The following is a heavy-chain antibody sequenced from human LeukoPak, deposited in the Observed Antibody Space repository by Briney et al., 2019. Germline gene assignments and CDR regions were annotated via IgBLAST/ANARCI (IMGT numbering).Heavy chain of an antibody. CDR3: AKPQNQYSSSWLLDY. V-gene: IGHV3-30*02. J-gene: IGHJ4*02. D-gene: IGHD6-13*01. CDR1: GFTFSSYG. CDR2: IRYDGSNK. Sequence: GGSLRLSCAASGFTFSSYGMHWVRQAPGKGLEWVAFIRYDGSNKYYADSVKGRFTISRDNSKNTLYLQMNSLRAEDTAVYYCAKPQNQYSSSWLLDYWGQGTLVTVSS.